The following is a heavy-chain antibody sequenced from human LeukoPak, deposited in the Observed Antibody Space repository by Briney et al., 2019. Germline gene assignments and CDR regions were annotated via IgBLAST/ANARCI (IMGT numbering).Heavy chain of an antibody. D-gene: IGHD2-2*01. CDR2: INPNSGGT. CDR1: GYTFTGYY. V-gene: IGHV1-2*02. CDR3: ARDRFVVVPAAMDY. Sequence: ASVKVSCKASGYTFTGYYMHWVRQAPGQGLEWMGWINPNSGGTNYAQKFQGRVTMTRDTSISTAYMELSRLRSDDTAVYYCARDRFVVVPAAMDYWGQGTLVTVSS. J-gene: IGHJ4*02.